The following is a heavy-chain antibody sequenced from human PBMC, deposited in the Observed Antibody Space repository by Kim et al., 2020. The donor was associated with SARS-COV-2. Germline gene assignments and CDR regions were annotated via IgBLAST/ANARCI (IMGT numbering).Heavy chain of an antibody. V-gene: IGHV1-8*01. CDR3: ARKGRASIAEDPFFDS. CDR1: GYNFASYD. Sequence: ASVKVSCKASGYNFASYDIDWVRQAAGQGLEWMGWMNPDTGDTGYAQKFQGRITLTRDTSTSTAYMELSSLTSEDTDVYYCARKGRASIAEDPFFDSWGQGTLVTVSS. J-gene: IGHJ4*02. D-gene: IGHD2-15*01. CDR2: MNPDTGDT.